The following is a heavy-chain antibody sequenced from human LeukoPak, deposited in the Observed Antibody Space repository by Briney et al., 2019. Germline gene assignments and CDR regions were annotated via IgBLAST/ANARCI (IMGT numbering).Heavy chain of an antibody. Sequence: GGSLRLSCAASGFKFSDYWLSWVRQAPGKGLEWVAVISYDGSNKYYADSVKGRFTISRDNSENTLYLQMNSLRAEDTAVYYCAKSRDCSGGSCYHPDYWGQGTLVTVSS. CDR3: AKSRDCSGGSCYHPDY. D-gene: IGHD2-15*01. J-gene: IGHJ4*02. CDR1: GFKFSDYW. V-gene: IGHV3-30*18. CDR2: ISYDGSNK.